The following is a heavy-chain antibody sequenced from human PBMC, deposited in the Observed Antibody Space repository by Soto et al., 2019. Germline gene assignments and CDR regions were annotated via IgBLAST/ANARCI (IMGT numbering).Heavy chain of an antibody. J-gene: IGHJ3*02. D-gene: IGHD3-3*01. CDR2: ISGSVGGT. CDR3: VKVLGRFLEWPPEAFDI. V-gene: IGHV3-23*01. Sequence: EVQVLESGGGFIQPGGSLRLSCAASGFIFSRYAMSWVRQAPEKGLAWVSSISGSVGGTYYAYSVKGRFTISRDISKNELYLQMNSLRAEDTAVYYCVKVLGRFLEWPPEAFDICCQGTMVTVAS. CDR1: GFIFSRYA.